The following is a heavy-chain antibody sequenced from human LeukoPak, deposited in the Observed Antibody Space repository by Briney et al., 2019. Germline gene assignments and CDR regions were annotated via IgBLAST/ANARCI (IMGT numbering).Heavy chain of an antibody. Sequence: GGSLSLSCAASGFTFSSYDMHWVRQATGKGLEWVSVIGTSGDTYYAGSVKGRFTISRENAKNSLYLQMNSLTAGDTAVYFCSRVGSSGWPNYFASWGQGTLVTVSS. CDR1: GFTFSSYD. CDR3: SRVGSSGWPNYFAS. D-gene: IGHD6-19*01. J-gene: IGHJ4*02. V-gene: IGHV3-13*04. CDR2: IGTSGDT.